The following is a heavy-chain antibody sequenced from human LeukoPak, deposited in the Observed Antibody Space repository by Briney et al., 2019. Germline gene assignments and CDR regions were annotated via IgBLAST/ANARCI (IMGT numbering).Heavy chain of an antibody. Sequence: EGSLRLSCAASGFTFSHYGFHWVHQAPGKGLEWVAVIWSDGSNKYYGDSVKGRFIIYRDDSQNTVYLQMNSLRAEDTAVYYCAKDAQRGFDYSNSLEYWGQGSLVTVSS. CDR3: AKDAQRGFDYSNSLEY. CDR2: IWSDGSNK. CDR1: GFTFSHYG. J-gene: IGHJ4*02. D-gene: IGHD4-11*01. V-gene: IGHV3-33*06.